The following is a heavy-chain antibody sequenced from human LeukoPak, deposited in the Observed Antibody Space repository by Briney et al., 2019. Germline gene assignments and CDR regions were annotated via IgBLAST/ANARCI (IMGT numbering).Heavy chain of an antibody. CDR2: IYHSGST. V-gene: IGHV4-38-2*01. J-gene: IGHJ4*02. CDR3: ARLAGGYCSSTSSHDFDY. Sequence: KPSETLSLTCAVSGYSISSGYYWGWIRQPPVQGLEWIGNIYHSGSTFYNPSLNSRVTISVDTSKNHFSLKLTSVTAADTAVYYCARLAGGYCSSTSSHDFDYWGQGTLVTVSS. CDR1: GYSISSGYY. D-gene: IGHD2-2*01.